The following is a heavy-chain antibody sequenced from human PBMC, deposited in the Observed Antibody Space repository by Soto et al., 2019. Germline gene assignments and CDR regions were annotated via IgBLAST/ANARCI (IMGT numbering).Heavy chain of an antibody. D-gene: IGHD3-10*01. CDR2: INHSGST. CDR1: GGSFSGYY. Sequence: SETLSLTCAVYGGSFSGYYWSWIRQPPGKGLEWIGEINHSGSTNYNPSLKSRVTISVDTSKNQFSLKLSSVTAADTAVYYCARANRITMVRGVIIGYYYYGMDVWGQGTTVT. V-gene: IGHV4-34*01. J-gene: IGHJ6*02. CDR3: ARANRITMVRGVIIGYYYYGMDV.